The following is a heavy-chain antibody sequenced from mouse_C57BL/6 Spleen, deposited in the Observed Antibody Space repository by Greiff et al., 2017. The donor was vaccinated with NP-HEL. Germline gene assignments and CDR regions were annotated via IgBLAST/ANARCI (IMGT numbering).Heavy chain of an antibody. CDR1: GYTFTNYW. CDR2: IYPGGGYT. J-gene: IGHJ3*01. V-gene: IGHV1-63*01. Sequence: VQLQQSGAELVRPGTSVKMSCKASGYTFTNYWIGWAKQRPGHGLEWIGDIYPGGGYTNYNEKFKGKATLTADKSSSTAYMQFSSLTSEDSAIYYGAIHYYGSSYGFLAYWGQGTLVTVSA. D-gene: IGHD1-1*01. CDR3: AIHYYGSSYGFLAY.